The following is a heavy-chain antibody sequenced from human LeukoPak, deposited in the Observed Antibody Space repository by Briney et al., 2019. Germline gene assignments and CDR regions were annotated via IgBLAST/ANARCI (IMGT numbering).Heavy chain of an antibody. J-gene: IGHJ4*02. CDR3: ARIGYSSSSFDY. V-gene: IGHV3-7*01. Sequence: TGGSLRLSCAASGFTFSNYWMSWVRQAPGKGLEWVANIKQDGTQKYYADSMKGRFTISRDNAENSVYLQMNSLRADDTAVYYRARIGYSSSSFDYWGQGTLAIVSS. CDR2: IKQDGTQK. D-gene: IGHD6-13*01. CDR1: GFTFSNYW.